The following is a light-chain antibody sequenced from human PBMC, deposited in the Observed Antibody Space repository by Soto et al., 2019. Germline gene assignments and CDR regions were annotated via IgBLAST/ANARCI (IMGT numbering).Light chain of an antibody. CDR1: QSVSSY. Sequence: EIVLTHSPATLSLSPWEIATLSFRASQSVSSYLAWYQQKPGQAPRLLIYETSNRATGIPARFSGSGSGTDFTLTISSLQSEDFAIYYCQQYNNWPRTFGQGTKVDIK. CDR3: QQYNNWPRT. CDR2: ETS. V-gene: IGKV3-11*01. J-gene: IGKJ1*01.